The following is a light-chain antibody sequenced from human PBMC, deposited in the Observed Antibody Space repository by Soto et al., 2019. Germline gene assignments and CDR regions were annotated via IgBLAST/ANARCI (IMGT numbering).Light chain of an antibody. V-gene: IGLV9-49*01. CDR2: VGTGGIVG. Sequence: QSVLTQPPSASASLGASVTLTCTLSSGYSNDKVDWYQQRPGKGPRFVMRVGTGGIVGSKGDGIPDRFSVLGSGLNRYLTIKNIQEEDESDYHCGADHGSGSNFVYLVFGGGTQLTVL. CDR3: GADHGSGSNFVYLV. J-gene: IGLJ2*01. CDR1: SGYSNDK.